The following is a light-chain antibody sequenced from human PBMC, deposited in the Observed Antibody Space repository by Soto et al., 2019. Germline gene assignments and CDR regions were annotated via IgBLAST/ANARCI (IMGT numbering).Light chain of an antibody. CDR1: QSIGSY. V-gene: IGKV1-39*01. Sequence: DIQMTQSPSSLSASVGDRVTITCRASQSIGSYVNWYQQKPGKPPKLLIYAASSFLSGVPSRFTGSGYGTDFTLTISSLQPEDFATYYCQQGYVIPRAFGQGTTVEVK. J-gene: IGKJ1*01. CDR2: AAS. CDR3: QQGYVIPRA.